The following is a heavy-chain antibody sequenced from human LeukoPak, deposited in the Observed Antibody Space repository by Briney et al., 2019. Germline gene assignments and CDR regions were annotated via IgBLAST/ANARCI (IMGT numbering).Heavy chain of an antibody. CDR1: GFTFRSYN. V-gene: IGHV3-48*04. J-gene: IGHJ4*02. CDR3: AREPIYGDYFDY. D-gene: IGHD4-17*01. Sequence: GGSLRLSCAASGFTFRSYNMNWVRQAPGKGLEWVSYITGGSTTIYYADSVKGRFTISRDNAKNSLYLQMNSLRAEDTAVYYCAREPIYGDYFDYWGQGTLVTVSS. CDR2: ITGGSTTI.